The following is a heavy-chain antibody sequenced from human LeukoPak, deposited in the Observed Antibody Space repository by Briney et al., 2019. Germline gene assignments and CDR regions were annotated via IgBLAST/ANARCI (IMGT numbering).Heavy chain of an antibody. CDR1: GFTFSSYS. D-gene: IGHD4-23*01. Sequence: GGSLRLSCAASGFTFSSYSMNWVRQAPGKGLEWVSLIYSGGSTYYADSVKGRFTISRDNSKNTLYLHMNSLRAEDTAVYYCARRAGGYSHPYDYWGQGTLVTVSS. CDR3: ARRAGGYSHPYDY. V-gene: IGHV3-53*01. CDR2: IYSGGST. J-gene: IGHJ4*02.